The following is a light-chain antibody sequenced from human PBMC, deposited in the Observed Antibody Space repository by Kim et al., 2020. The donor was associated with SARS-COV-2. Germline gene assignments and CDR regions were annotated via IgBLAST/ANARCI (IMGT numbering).Light chain of an antibody. CDR1: QGISSY. V-gene: IGKV1-8*01. J-gene: IGKJ1*01. Sequence: ASTGDRVPITCRASQGISSYLAWYQQEPGKAPKLLIYAASTLQSGVPSRFSGSGSGTDFTLTISCLQSEDFATYYCQQYYSYPRTFGQGTKVDIK. CDR3: QQYYSYPRT. CDR2: AAS.